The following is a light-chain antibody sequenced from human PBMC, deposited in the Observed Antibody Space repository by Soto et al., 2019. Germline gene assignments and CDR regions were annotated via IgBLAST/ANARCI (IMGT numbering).Light chain of an antibody. CDR2: RAS. V-gene: IGKV1-5*03. J-gene: IGKJ1*01. Sequence: DIQMTQSPSTLSASVGDRVTITCRASQSINNWLAWYQQKPGKAPKLLIYRASSLENGVPSRFSGRGSGTEFIFTITSLQPDDFATYYCQQYSSASTFGQRTKGEI. CDR3: QQYSSAST. CDR1: QSINNW.